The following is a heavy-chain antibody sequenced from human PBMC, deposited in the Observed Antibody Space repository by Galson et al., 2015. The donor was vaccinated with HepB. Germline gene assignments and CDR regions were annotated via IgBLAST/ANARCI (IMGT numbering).Heavy chain of an antibody. CDR1: GGSISSYY. J-gene: IGHJ6*02. V-gene: IGHV4-59*08. Sequence: SETLSLTCTVSGGSISSYYWSWIRQPPGKGLEWIGYIYYSGSTNYNPSLKSRVTISVDTSKNQFSLKLSSVTAADTAVYYCARHMSDGSYWGYYYYGMDVWGQGTTVTVSS. CDR3: ARHMSDGSYWGYYYYGMDV. D-gene: IGHD1-26*01. CDR2: IYYSGST.